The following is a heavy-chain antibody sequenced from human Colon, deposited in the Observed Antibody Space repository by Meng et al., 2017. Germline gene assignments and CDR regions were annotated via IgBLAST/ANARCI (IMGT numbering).Heavy chain of an antibody. D-gene: IGHD1-7*01. V-gene: IGHV4-4*02. CDR3: ARERVRELGLFDS. CDR2: IFNSYKT. CDR1: GDSYRKNKR. J-gene: IGHJ4*02. Sequence: VHIQEVGPGLSPRSGVLSPRCGCSGDSYRKNKRGGWLRQAPREGAGGVWEIFNSYKTVYSPFLKRRVRISLDKSNNPFSPTFTPVTAADTAVYYCARERVRELGLFDSWGQGILVTVSS.